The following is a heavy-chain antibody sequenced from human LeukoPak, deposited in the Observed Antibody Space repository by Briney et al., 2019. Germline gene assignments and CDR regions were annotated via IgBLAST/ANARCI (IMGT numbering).Heavy chain of an antibody. Sequence: ASVNVSCKASGYTFTGYYIHWVRQAPGQGLEWMGWINPNSGGTKSAQKFQGRVTMTRDTSISTAYMALSRLGSDDTAVYYCARDSETTVTPGWFDPWGQGTLVTVSS. J-gene: IGHJ5*02. D-gene: IGHD4-17*01. V-gene: IGHV1-2*02. CDR2: INPNSGGT. CDR3: ARDSETTVTPGWFDP. CDR1: GYTFTGYY.